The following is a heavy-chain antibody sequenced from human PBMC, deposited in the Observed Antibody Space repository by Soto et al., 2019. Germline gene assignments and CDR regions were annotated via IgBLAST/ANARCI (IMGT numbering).Heavy chain of an antibody. J-gene: IGHJ4*02. Sequence: QVQLQESGPGLVKPSETLSLTCTVSGGSIRRYYWSWIRHPPGKGLAWIGYIDYTGSTNYNPPLKSRVTISLDTAKNQYSLKLSYETAAGAAVYCCARQTYVVAGTVFDYWGQGTLVTVAS. CDR1: GGSIRRYY. CDR3: ARQTYVVAGTVFDY. D-gene: IGHD6-19*01. CDR2: IDYTGST. V-gene: IGHV4-59*08.